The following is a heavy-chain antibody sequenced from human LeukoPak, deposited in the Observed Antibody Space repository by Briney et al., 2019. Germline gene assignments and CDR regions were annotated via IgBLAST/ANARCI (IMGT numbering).Heavy chain of an antibody. CDR2: IIPIFGTA. Sequence: SVKVSCKASGGTFSSYAISWVRQAPGQGLEWMGGIIPIFGTANYAQKFQGRVEITADESTSTAYMELSSLRSEDTAVYYCARPRHYDILTGYYNEGLDYWGQGTLVTVSS. D-gene: IGHD3-9*01. V-gene: IGHV1-69*13. CDR1: GGTFSSYA. J-gene: IGHJ4*02. CDR3: ARPRHYDILTGYYNEGLDY.